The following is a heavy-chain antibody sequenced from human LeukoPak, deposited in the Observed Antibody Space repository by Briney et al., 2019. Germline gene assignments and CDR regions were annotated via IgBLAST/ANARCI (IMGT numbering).Heavy chain of an antibody. J-gene: IGHJ4*02. D-gene: IGHD3-22*01. V-gene: IGHV3-74*01. CDR2: INGDGSTT. Sequence: GGSLRLSCAASGFAFNKYWMHWVRQAPGKGLVWVSRINGDGSTTSYADSVKGGFTISRDNAKNTLYLQMSSLRAEDTAVYYCATGNYHDSRGYYTFGHWGQGTLVTVSS. CDR1: GFAFNKYW. CDR3: ATGNYHDSRGYYTFGH.